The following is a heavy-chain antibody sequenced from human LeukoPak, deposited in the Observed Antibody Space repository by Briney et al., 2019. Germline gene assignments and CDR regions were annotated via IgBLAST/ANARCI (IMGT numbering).Heavy chain of an antibody. CDR1: GGSISSYY. J-gene: IGHJ6*03. CDR2: IYYSGST. Sequence: SETLSLTCTVSGGSISSYYWGWIRQPPGKGLEWIGSIYYSGSTYYNPSLKSRVTISVDTSKNQFSLKLSSVTAADTAVYYCARTTVTRSRQVYYMDVWGKGTTVTVSS. CDR3: ARTTVTRSRQVYYMDV. V-gene: IGHV4-39*07. D-gene: IGHD4-17*01.